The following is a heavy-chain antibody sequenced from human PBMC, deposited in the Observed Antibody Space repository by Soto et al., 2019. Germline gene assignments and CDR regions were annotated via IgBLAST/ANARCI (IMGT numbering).Heavy chain of an antibody. CDR1: GFIFTTYA. D-gene: IGHD3-22*01. CDR3: ARGHDSSGYPRNWFDP. V-gene: IGHV3-23*01. J-gene: IGHJ5*02. Sequence: GGSLRLSCAASGFIFTTYAMSWVRQAPGKGLEWVSSISVGGTTTYYADSVKGRFTFSRDNAKNTLYLQMNSLRAEDTAVYYCARGHDSSGYPRNWFDPWGQGTLVTVSS. CDR2: ISVGGTTT.